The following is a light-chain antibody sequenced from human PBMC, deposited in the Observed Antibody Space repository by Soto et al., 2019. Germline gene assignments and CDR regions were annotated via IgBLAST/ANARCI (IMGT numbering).Light chain of an antibody. CDR1: QSISTW. CDR3: QQYNTYPLT. V-gene: IGKV1-5*03. CDR2: KAS. J-gene: IGKJ4*01. Sequence: DIQMTQSPSTLSASVGDRVTITCRASQSISTWLAWYQQKPGKAPKLLIYKASSLEVGVPSRFSGSGSGTEFNITISSLQPDDFATYYCQQYNTYPLTFGGGTTVEIK.